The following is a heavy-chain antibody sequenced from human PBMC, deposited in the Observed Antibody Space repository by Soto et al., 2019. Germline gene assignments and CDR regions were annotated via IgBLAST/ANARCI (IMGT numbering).Heavy chain of an antibody. CDR2: MNPNSGNT. J-gene: IGHJ3*02. CDR3: ARSRGYSSGWFATYDAFDI. Sequence: QVQLVQSGAEVKKPGASVKVSCKASGYTFTSYDINWVRQATGQGLEWMGWMNPNSGNTGYAQKFQDRVTMTRNTTRGTAYMERGSLLSEDTAVDYCARSRGYSSGWFATYDAFDIWGQGTMVTVSS. D-gene: IGHD6-19*01. V-gene: IGHV1-8*01. CDR1: GYTFTSYD.